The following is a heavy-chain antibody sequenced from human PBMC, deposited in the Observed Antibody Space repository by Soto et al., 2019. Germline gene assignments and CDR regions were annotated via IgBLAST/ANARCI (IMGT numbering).Heavy chain of an antibody. D-gene: IGHD3-10*01. CDR1: GGSISSSSYY. J-gene: IGHJ5*02. CDR3: ARHGSGSYYKNWFDP. Sequence: PSETLSLTCTVSGGSISSSSYYWGWIRQPPGKGLEWIGSIYYSGSTYYNPSLKSRVTISVDTSKNQFSLKLSSVTAADTAVYYCARHGSGSYYKNWFDPWGQGTLVTVSS. CDR2: IYYSGST. V-gene: IGHV4-39*01.